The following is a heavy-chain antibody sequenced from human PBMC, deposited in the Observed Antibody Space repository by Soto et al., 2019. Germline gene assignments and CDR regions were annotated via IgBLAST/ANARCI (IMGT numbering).Heavy chain of an antibody. Sequence: QVQLVQSGAEVKKPGASVKVSCKASGYTFTSYGISWVRQAPGQGLEWMGWISGYNGDTNYAQKLQGRVTMTTDTATSTAYMELRSLRADDTAVYYCARDRKQRGLLVATRVFDYWGQGTLLTVSS. CDR1: GYTFTSYG. V-gene: IGHV1-18*01. D-gene: IGHD5-12*01. CDR2: ISGYNGDT. CDR3: ARDRKQRGLLVATRVFDY. J-gene: IGHJ4*02.